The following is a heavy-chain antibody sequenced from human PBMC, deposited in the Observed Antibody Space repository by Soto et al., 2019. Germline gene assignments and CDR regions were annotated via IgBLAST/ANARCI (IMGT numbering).Heavy chain of an antibody. J-gene: IGHJ4*02. CDR1: GFSLSTSGMG. CDR3: AHIYAPTSIFGVVPYYFDS. D-gene: IGHD3-3*01. V-gene: IGHV2-5*01. Sequence: QITLKASGPTLVKPTQTLTLTCTFSGFSLSTSGMGVGWIRQPPGKALEWLALIYWNDDKSYSPSLKSRLTITKDTSKNQVVLTMTNMDPVDTATYYCAHIYAPTSIFGVVPYYFDSWGQGTLVTVSS. CDR2: IYWNDDK.